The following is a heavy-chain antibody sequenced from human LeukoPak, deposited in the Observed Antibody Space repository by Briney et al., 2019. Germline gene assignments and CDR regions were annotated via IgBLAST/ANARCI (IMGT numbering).Heavy chain of an antibody. J-gene: IGHJ6*02. Sequence: SETLSLTCTVSGGSISSGGYYWSWIRQHPGKGLEWIGYIYYSGSTYYNPSLKSRVTISVDTSKNQFSLKLSPVTAADTAVYYCARDTGLNYYYGMDVWGQGTTVTVSS. V-gene: IGHV4-31*03. CDR2: IYYSGST. CDR3: ARDTGLNYYYGMDV. D-gene: IGHD3-22*01. CDR1: GGSISSGGYY.